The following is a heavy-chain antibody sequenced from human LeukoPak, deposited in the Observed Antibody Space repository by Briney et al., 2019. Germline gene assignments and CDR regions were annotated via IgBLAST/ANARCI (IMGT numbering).Heavy chain of an antibody. V-gene: IGHV4-38-2*02. CDR3: ARVSAGIGDY. D-gene: IGHD1-26*01. CDR2: IYYSGST. CDR1: GYSISSGYY. Sequence: PSETLSLTCTVSGYSISSGYYWGWIRQPPGKGLEWIGSIYYSGSTYYNPSLKSRVTISVDTSKNQFSLKLSSVTAADTAVYYCARVSAGIGDYWGQGTLVTVSS. J-gene: IGHJ4*02.